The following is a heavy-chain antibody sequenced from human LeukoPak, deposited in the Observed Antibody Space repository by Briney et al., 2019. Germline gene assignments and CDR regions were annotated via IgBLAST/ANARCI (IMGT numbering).Heavy chain of an antibody. Sequence: ASVKASCKASGYKFTGYYMHWLRQAPGQGLEWMGWINPNSGDTNYAQKFQGRVTMTRDTSLSSAYMDLSRLNSDDTAVYFCAREEQYNNFFDSWGQGTLVTVSS. D-gene: IGHD1/OR15-1a*01. CDR1: GYKFTGYY. CDR3: AREEQYNNFFDS. CDR2: INPNSGDT. J-gene: IGHJ4*02. V-gene: IGHV1-2*02.